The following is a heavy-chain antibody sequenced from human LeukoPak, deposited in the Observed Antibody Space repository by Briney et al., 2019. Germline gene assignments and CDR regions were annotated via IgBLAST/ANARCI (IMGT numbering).Heavy chain of an antibody. CDR1: GFTFSNYW. CDR2: IKQDGSEK. Sequence: GGSLRLSCAASGFTFSNYWMSWVRQAPGKGLEWVANIKQDGSEKYYVDSVKGRFTISRDDAKNSVYLQMNSLRGEDTAGYYCASTGSGWGQGTLVTVSS. J-gene: IGHJ4*02. V-gene: IGHV3-7*01. CDR3: ASTGSG. D-gene: IGHD3-10*01.